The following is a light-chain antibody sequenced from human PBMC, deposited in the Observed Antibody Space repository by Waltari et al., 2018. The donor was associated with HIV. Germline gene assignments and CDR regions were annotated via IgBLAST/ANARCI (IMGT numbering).Light chain of an antibody. CDR2: EVN. Sequence: QSALTQPPSASGSPGQSVTISCTGSDSDVGTYDFVSWYQVHPGTAPKLLSYEVNQRPPGVPDRFFGSKSGSTASLTVSGLQAEDEADYYCSSSTGSNNIYVFGSGTKVTVL. V-gene: IGLV2-8*01. CDR3: SSSTGSNNIYV. J-gene: IGLJ1*01. CDR1: DSDVGTYDF.